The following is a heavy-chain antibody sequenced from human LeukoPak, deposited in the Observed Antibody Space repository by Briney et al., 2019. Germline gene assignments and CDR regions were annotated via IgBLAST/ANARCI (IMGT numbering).Heavy chain of an antibody. J-gene: IGHJ4*02. V-gene: IGHV1-24*01. CDR2: FDPEDGET. CDR3: ATGLMENEYGVVRAL. D-gene: IGHD3-3*01. CDR1: GYTLTELS. Sequence: GASVKVSCKVSGYTLTELSMHWVRQAPGKGLEWMGGFDPEDGETIYAQKFQGRVTMTEDTSTDTAYMELSSLRSEDTAVYYCATGLMENEYGVVRALWGQGTLVTVSS.